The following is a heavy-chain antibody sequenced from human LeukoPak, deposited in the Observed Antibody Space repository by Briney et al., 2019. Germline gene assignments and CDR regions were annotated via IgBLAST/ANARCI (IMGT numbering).Heavy chain of an antibody. D-gene: IGHD2-2*01. J-gene: IGHJ6*02. CDR2: ISFEGSNK. Sequence: PGGSLRLSCAASGGFTFHTYSMRWGRQAPGKGLGWVAVISFEGSNKYYTDSVNGRFTVARDNSQCTLYLQMTTLRVDDTAVYYCARDSPGYCKSSSCYAIYGMDAWGQGTTVTVSS. V-gene: IGHV3-30*04. CDR1: GGFTFHTYS. CDR3: ARDSPGYCKSSSCYAIYGMDA.